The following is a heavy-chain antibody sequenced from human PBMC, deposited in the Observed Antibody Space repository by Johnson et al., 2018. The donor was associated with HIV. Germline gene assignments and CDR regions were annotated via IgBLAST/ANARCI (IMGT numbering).Heavy chain of an antibody. V-gene: IGHV3-30*02. CDR3: ARAHLLFPKNAFDI. J-gene: IGHJ3*02. D-gene: IGHD3-10*02. CDR2: IRYDGSNK. CDR1: GFTFSNFG. Sequence: QVQLVESGGGVVQPGGSLRLSCAASGFTFSNFGMHWVRQAPGKGLEWVAFIRYDGSNKYYVDSVKGRFTISRDNVNNSVYLLMNSLGVEDTAFYYCARAHLLFPKNAFDIWGQGTMVTVSS.